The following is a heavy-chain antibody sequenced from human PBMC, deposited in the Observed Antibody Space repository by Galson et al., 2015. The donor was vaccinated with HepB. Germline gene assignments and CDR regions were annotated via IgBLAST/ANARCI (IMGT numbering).Heavy chain of an antibody. CDR1: GFTFGDYA. Sequence: SLRLSCAASGFTFGDYAMSWVRQAPGKGLEWVGFIRSKAYGGTTEYAASVKGRFTISRDDSKSIAYLQMNSLKTEDTAVYYCTRAGHYDSSGYFDIWGQGTMVTVSS. J-gene: IGHJ3*02. CDR3: TRAGHYDSSGYFDI. D-gene: IGHD3-22*01. V-gene: IGHV3-49*04. CDR2: IRSKAYGGTT.